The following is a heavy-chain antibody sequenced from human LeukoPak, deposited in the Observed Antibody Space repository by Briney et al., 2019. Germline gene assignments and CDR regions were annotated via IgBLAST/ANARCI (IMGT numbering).Heavy chain of an antibody. V-gene: IGHV4-34*01. D-gene: IGHD3-22*01. J-gene: IGHJ3*02. CDR2: INHSGST. CDR1: GGSFSGYY. Sequence: SETLSLTXAVYGGSFSGYYWSWIRQPPGKGLEWIGEINHSGSTNYNPSLKSRVTISVDTSKNQFSLKLGSVTAADTAVYYCASVGYYDSSGYYEDAFDIWGQGTMVTVSS. CDR3: ASVGYYDSSGYYEDAFDI.